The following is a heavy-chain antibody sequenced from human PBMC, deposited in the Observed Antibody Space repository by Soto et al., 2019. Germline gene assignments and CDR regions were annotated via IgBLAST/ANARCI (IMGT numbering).Heavy chain of an antibody. CDR1: GGSISSYY. CDR3: ARKQGSTNAYNWFDP. J-gene: IGHJ5*02. CDR2: IYYSGST. Sequence: SETLSLTCTVSGGSISSYYWSWIRQPPGKGLEWIGYIYYSGSTNYNPSLKSRVTISVHTSKNQFSLKLSSVTAADTAVYYCARKQGSTNAYNWFDPWGQGTLVTVS. V-gene: IGHV4-59*01. D-gene: IGHD2-8*01.